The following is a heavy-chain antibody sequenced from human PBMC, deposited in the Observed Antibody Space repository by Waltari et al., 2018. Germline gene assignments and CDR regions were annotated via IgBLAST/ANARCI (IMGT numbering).Heavy chain of an antibody. CDR1: GGSISSGDYY. CDR2: IYYSGST. V-gene: IGHV4-30-4*08. D-gene: IGHD3-16*01. J-gene: IGHJ3*01. CDR3: ARESRAWGFGMG. Sequence: HAHLQESGPGLVQPPQTLSPTCTVSGGSISSGDYYCLRIRQPPGKGLEWIGYIYYSGSTYYNPSLKSRVTISVDTSKNQFSLKLSSVTAADTAVYYCARESRAWGFGMGWGQGTMVTVSS.